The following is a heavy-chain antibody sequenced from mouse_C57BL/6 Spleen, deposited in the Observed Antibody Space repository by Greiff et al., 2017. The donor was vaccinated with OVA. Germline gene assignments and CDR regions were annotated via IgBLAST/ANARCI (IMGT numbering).Heavy chain of an antibody. J-gene: IGHJ1*03. D-gene: IGHD1-1*01. Sequence: QVQLQQPGAELVKPGASVKVSCKASGYTFTSYWMPWVKQRPGHGLEWIGRIHPSDSATKYNQKFKGKAKLTVDKYSSTAYMQLSSLRSEDSAVYYCAIEDYYGLRDFDVWGTGTTVTVSS. V-gene: IGHV1-74*01. CDR2: IHPSDSAT. CDR1: GYTFTSYW. CDR3: AIEDYYGLRDFDV.